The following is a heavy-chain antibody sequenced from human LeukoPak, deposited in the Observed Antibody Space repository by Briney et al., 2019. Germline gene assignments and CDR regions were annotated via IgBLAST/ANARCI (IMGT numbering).Heavy chain of an antibody. V-gene: IGHV1-2*02. CDR1: GYTFTGYY. Sequence: ASVKVSCKASGYTFTGYYMHWVRQAPGQGLEWMGWINPNSGGTNYAQKFQGRVTMTRDTSISTAYMELSRLRSDDTAVYYCARDSPYCSGGSCYRWIYWGQGTLVTVSS. J-gene: IGHJ4*02. D-gene: IGHD2-15*01. CDR2: INPNSGGT. CDR3: ARDSPYCSGGSCYRWIY.